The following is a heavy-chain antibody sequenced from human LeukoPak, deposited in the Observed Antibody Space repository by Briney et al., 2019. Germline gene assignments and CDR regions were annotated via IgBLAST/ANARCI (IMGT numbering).Heavy chain of an antibody. CDR2: ISSGSSTI. J-gene: IGHJ5*02. Sequence: GGSLRLSCAASGFIFNNYNMNWVRQAPGKGLEWVSYISSGSSTIYYADSVKGRFTISRDNAKNSLYLQMNSLRAEDTAVYYCARAFRLRLGELSPWGQGTLVTVSS. CDR1: GFIFNNYN. CDR3: ARAFRLRLGELSP. D-gene: IGHD3-16*02. V-gene: IGHV3-48*01.